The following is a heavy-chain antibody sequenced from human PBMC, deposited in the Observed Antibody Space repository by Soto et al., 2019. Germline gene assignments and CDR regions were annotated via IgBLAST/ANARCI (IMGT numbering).Heavy chain of an antibody. CDR1: GFTFNNYA. CDR2: ISATGGST. V-gene: IGHV3-23*01. J-gene: IGHJ4*02. CDR3: ARGYWVRYYFDY. Sequence: GGSLRLSCAASGFTFNNYAMNWVRQAPGKGLEWVATISATGGSTYYADSVKGRVTMTRDTSTSTVYMELSSLRSEDTAVYYCARGYWVRYYFDYWGQGTLVTVSS. D-gene: IGHD2-15*01.